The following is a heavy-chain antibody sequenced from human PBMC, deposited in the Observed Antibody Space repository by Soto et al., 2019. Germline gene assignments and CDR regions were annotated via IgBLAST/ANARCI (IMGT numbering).Heavy chain of an antibody. Sequence: PSETLSLTCTVSGGSISSYYWSWIRQPAGKGLEWIGRIYTSGSTNYNPSLKSRVTMSVDTSKNQFSLKLSSVTAADTAVYYCASAPSARYCSGGSCYSYYYYGMDVWGQGTTVTVSS. D-gene: IGHD2-15*01. J-gene: IGHJ6*02. CDR3: ASAPSARYCSGGSCYSYYYYGMDV. CDR1: GGSISSYY. CDR2: IYTSGST. V-gene: IGHV4-4*07.